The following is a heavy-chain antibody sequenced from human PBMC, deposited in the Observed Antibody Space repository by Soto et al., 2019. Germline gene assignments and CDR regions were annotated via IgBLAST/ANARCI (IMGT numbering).Heavy chain of an antibody. V-gene: IGHV1-18*01. CDR1: GYTFTSYG. CDR3: ARSGYGDYYFDY. J-gene: IGHJ4*02. D-gene: IGHD4-17*01. Sequence: QVQLVQSGAELKKPGASGKVSCRASGYTFTSYGITWVRQAPGQGLEWMGWISAYNGNTKYAQKLQGRVTMTTDTSTSTAYMELRSLRSDDTAVYYCARSGYGDYYFDYWGQGTLVTVSS. CDR2: ISAYNGNT.